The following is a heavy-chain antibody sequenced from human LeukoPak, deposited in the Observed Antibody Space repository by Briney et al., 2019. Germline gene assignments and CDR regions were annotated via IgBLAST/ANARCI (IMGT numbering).Heavy chain of an antibody. J-gene: IGHJ6*02. CDR2: IYYSGST. V-gene: IGHV4-59*12. CDR3: ASSVAGWHYGMDV. Sequence: SETLSLTCTVSGGSISSYYWSWLRQPPGKGLEWLGYIYYSGSTNYNPSLKSRVTISVDTSKNQFSLKLSSVTAADTAVYYCASSVAGWHYGMDVWGQGTTVTVSS. D-gene: IGHD2-15*01. CDR1: GGSISSYY.